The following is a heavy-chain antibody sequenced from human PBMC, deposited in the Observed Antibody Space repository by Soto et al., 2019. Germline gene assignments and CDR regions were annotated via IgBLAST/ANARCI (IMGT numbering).Heavy chain of an antibody. D-gene: IGHD3-3*01. CDR2: ISAYNGNT. V-gene: IGHV1-18*01. CDR1: GYTFTSYG. J-gene: IGHJ6*03. Sequence: ASVKASSKASGYTFTSYGISWVRQAPGQGLEWMGWISAYNGNTNYAQKLQGRVTMTTDTSTSTAYMELRSLRSDDTAVYYCARGMTLRFLEWLPPDYYYYMDVWGKGTTVTVSS. CDR3: ARGMTLRFLEWLPPDYYYYMDV.